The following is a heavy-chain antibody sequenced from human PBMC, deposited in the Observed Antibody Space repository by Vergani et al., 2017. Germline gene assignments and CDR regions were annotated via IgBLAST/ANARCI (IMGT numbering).Heavy chain of an antibody. V-gene: IGHV3-72*01. J-gene: IGHJ3*02. CDR3: VRVKGSNWNDHLYDI. Sequence: EVQLVESGGGLAQPGGSLRLSCEASGIIFSDHYMDWVRQAPGKGLEWVGRIRNKANDYTTQYAASVKGRFTISRDDSKSYLYLQMNSLQTEDTALYYCVRVKGSNWNDHLYDIWGQGTLVTVSS. D-gene: IGHD1-1*01. CDR1: GIIFSDHY. CDR2: IRNKANDYTT.